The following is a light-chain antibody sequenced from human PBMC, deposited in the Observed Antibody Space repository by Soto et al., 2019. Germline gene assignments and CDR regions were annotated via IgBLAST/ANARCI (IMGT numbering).Light chain of an antibody. J-gene: IGLJ1*01. V-gene: IGLV3-21*04. CDR3: QVWDSSGDHDV. Sequence: SYELTQPPSVSVAPGKTARITCGGNNIGSKSVHWYQQKPGQAPVLVIYFDNDRPSGIPERFSGSNSGNTATLTISRVEAGDEADYYCQVWDSSGDHDVFGTGTQLTVL. CDR2: FDN. CDR1: NIGSKS.